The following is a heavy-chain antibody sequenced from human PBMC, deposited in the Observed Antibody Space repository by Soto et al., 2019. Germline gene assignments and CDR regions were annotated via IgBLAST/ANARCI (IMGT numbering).Heavy chain of an antibody. CDR1: GFTFSSYS. D-gene: IGHD3-3*01. Sequence: GGSLRLSCVASGFTFSSYSMNWVRQAPGKGLEWVSSISSSSSYIYYADSVKGRFTISRDNAKNSLYLQMNSLRAEDTAVYYCARDVAPSTYDFWSTYGMDVWGQGTTVTVSS. CDR3: ARDVAPSTYDFWSTYGMDV. V-gene: IGHV3-21*01. J-gene: IGHJ6*02. CDR2: ISSSSSYI.